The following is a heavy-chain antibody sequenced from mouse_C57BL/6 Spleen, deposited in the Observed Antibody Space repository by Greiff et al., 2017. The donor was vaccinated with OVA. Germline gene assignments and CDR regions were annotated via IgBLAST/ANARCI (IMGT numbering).Heavy chain of an antibody. Sequence: EVMLVESGGGLVKPGGSLKLSCAASGFTFSDYGMHWVRQAPEKGLEWVAYISSGSSTIYYADTVKGRFTISRDNAKNTLFLQLTILRSEATAMSDCASPYYGGSSPGFAYWGQGTLVTVSA. D-gene: IGHD1-1*01. CDR2: ISSGSSTI. V-gene: IGHV5-17*01. J-gene: IGHJ3*01. CDR1: GFTFSDYG. CDR3: ASPYYGGSSPGFAY.